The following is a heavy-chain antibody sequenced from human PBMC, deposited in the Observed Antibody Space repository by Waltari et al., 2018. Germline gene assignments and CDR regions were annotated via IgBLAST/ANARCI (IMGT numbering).Heavy chain of an antibody. J-gene: IGHJ4*02. CDR3: ARPRTGGITFFDY. D-gene: IGHD1-20*01. V-gene: IGHV1-3*01. CDR1: GYTFTSYA. Sequence: QVQLVQSWAEVKKPGASVKVSCKASGYTFTSYAMHWVRQAPGQRLEWMGWINAGNGNTKYSQKCQGRVTITRDTSASTAYMELSSLRSEDTAVYYCARPRTGGITFFDYWGQGTLVTVSS. CDR2: INAGNGNT.